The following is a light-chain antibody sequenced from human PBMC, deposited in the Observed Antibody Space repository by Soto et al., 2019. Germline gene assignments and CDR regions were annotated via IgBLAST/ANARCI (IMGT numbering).Light chain of an antibody. CDR2: AAS. Sequence: AIQMTQSPSSLSASVGDRVTITCRASQGIRNALDWYQQKPGKAPKLLIYAASSLESEVPSRFSGSGSGTDFTLTISSLQPEDFATYYCQHYNSYSEAFGQGTKVDNK. CDR3: QHYNSYSEA. CDR1: QGIRNA. V-gene: IGKV1-6*01. J-gene: IGKJ1*01.